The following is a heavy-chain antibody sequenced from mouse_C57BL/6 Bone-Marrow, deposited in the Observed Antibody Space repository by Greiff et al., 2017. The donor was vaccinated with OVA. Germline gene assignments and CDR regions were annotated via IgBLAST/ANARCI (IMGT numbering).Heavy chain of an antibody. CDR1: GYTFTSYG. D-gene: IGHD3-3*01. Sequence: VQLVESGAELARPGASVKLSCKASGYTFTSYGISWVKQRTGQGLEWIGEIYPRSGNTYYNEKFKGKATLTADKSSSTAYMELRSLTSEDSAVYFCARRAGTRGVYFDYWGQGTTLTVSS. CDR3: ARRAGTRGVYFDY. J-gene: IGHJ2*01. CDR2: IYPRSGNT. V-gene: IGHV1-81*01.